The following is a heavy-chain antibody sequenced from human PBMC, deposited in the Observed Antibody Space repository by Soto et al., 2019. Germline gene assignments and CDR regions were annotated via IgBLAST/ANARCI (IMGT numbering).Heavy chain of an antibody. Sequence: QVQLQESGPGLVKPSETLSLTCTVSGGSISSYYWSWIRQPPGKGLEWIGYIYYSGSTNYNPSLKSRVTLSVDTSKNQFSLKLSSVTAADTAVYYCARRPYDYYFDYWGQGTLVTVSS. CDR3: ARRPYDYYFDY. CDR1: GGSISSYY. D-gene: IGHD5-12*01. CDR2: IYYSGST. V-gene: IGHV4-59*08. J-gene: IGHJ4*02.